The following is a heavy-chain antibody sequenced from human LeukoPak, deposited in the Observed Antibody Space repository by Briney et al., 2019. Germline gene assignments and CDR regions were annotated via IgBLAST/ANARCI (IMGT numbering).Heavy chain of an antibody. D-gene: IGHD3-10*01. V-gene: IGHV4-34*01. CDR1: GASFSGYS. CDR3: AGPRLLFGSGPTLV. J-gene: IGHJ4*02. Sequence: SETLSLTCAISGASFSGYSWTWIRQPPGKGLEWIGEFSHTGSPIYNPSLKSRVNISIDTSKNQFSLRLTSVTAADTAVYFCAGPRLLFGSGPTLVWGQGTLVTVSS. CDR2: FSHTGSP.